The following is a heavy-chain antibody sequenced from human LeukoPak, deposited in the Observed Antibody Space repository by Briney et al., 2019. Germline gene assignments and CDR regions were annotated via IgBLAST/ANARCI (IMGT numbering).Heavy chain of an antibody. Sequence: SETLSLTCTVSGGSISGVYWTWIRQPPGKGLEWIGNIDYSGSTNYHPSLKSRVTISVDTSKKLLSLKLSSVTAADTAVYYCARGYYNFDSWGQGTLVTVSS. CDR3: ARGYYNFDS. CDR2: IDYSGST. CDR1: GGSISGVY. D-gene: IGHD2-8*01. J-gene: IGHJ4*02. V-gene: IGHV4-59*01.